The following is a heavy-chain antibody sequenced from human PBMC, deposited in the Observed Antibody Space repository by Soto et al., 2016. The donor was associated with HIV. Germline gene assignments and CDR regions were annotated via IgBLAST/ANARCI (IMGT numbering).Heavy chain of an antibody. J-gene: IGHJ6*02. Sequence: QVQLQQWGAGLLKPSETLSLTCAVYGGSFSGYSWSWIRQPPGKGLEWIGEISQGANTNYNPSLKSRVTISIDTSKKQFSLRVNSVTAADTAMYYCVRGDSGGPHYYYGMGVWGQGTTVTVSS. CDR2: ISQGANT. D-gene: IGHD2-15*01. CDR3: VRGDSGGPHYYYGMGV. V-gene: IGHV4-34*02. CDR1: GGSFSGYS.